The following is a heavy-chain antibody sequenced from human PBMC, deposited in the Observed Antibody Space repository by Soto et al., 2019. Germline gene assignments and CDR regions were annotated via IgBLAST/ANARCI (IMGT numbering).Heavy chain of an antibody. CDR3: ARNPAP. CDR2: IYDSGST. CDR1: GGSISSGGYS. Sequence: QLQLQESGSGLVKPSQTLSLTCAVSGGSISSGGYSWNWIRQPPGKGLEWIGYIYDSGSTYYNPPLXSXLTISVDRSKNQFSLKLSSVTAADTAVYFCARNPAPWGQGTLVTVSS. V-gene: IGHV4-30-2*01. J-gene: IGHJ5*02.